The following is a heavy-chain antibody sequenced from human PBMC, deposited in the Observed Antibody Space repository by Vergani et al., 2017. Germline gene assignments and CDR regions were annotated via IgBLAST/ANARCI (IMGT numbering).Heavy chain of an antibody. J-gene: IGHJ4*02. CDR2: IYYSGST. Sequence: QVQLQESGPGLVKPSETLSLTCTVSGGSISSYYWSWIRQPPGKGLEWIGYIYYSGSTNYTPSLKSRVTISVDTSKNQFSLKLSSVTAADTAVYYCARARYYCSSTSCSGGCFDYWGQGTLVTVSS. D-gene: IGHD2-2*01. V-gene: IGHV4-59*01. CDR1: GGSISSYY. CDR3: ARARYYCSSTSCSGGCFDY.